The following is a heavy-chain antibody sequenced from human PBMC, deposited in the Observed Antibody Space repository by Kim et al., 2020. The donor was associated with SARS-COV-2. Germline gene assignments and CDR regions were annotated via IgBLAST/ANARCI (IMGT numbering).Heavy chain of an antibody. CDR3: ARDGDILTGYPYYYYYYGMDV. Sequence: ASVKVSCKASGYTFTGYYMHWVRQAPGQGLEWMGWINPNSGGTNYAQKFQGRVTMTRDTSISTAYMELSRLRSDDTAVYYCARDGDILTGYPYYYYYYGMDVWGQGTTVTVSS. D-gene: IGHD3-9*01. J-gene: IGHJ6*02. V-gene: IGHV1-2*02. CDR1: GYTFTGYY. CDR2: INPNSGGT.